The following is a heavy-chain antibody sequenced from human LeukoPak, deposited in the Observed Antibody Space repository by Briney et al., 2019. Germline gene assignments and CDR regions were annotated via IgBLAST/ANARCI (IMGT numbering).Heavy chain of an antibody. J-gene: IGHJ4*02. V-gene: IGHV4-39*01. CDR2: IYYSGST. CDR3: ARQVGYSYGRIDY. Sequence: SETLSLTCTVSGDSISSSSYYWGWIRQPPGKGLEWIGTIYYSGSTYYNPSLKSRVTISVDTSKNQFSLKLTSVTAADTAVYYCARQVGYSYGRIDYWGQGTLATVSS. D-gene: IGHD5-18*01. CDR1: GDSISSSSYY.